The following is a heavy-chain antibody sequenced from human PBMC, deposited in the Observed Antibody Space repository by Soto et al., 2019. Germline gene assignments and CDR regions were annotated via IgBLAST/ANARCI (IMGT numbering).Heavy chain of an antibody. CDR2: INHSGST. D-gene: IGHD2-2*01. V-gene: IGHV4-34*01. J-gene: IGHJ5*02. CDR3: ARARVVPAAKRRWFDP. Sequence: PSETLSLTCAVYGLSFSGYYWSWIRQPPGKGLEWIGEINHSGSTNYNPSLKSRVTISVDTSKNQFSLKLSSVTAADTVVYYCARARVVPAAKRRWFDPWGQGTLVTVSS. CDR1: GLSFSGYY.